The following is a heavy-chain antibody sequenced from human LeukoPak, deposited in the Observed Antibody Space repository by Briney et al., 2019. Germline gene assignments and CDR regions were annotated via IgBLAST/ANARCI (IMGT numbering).Heavy chain of an antibody. Sequence: GGSLRLSCAASGFTFSRNGMHWVRQAPGKGLEWVAVILPDGSDKYYADSVTGRFTISRDNSKNTLYLQMNSLRADDTAVYYCASFYDSTGRDYWGQGTLVTVSS. CDR1: GFTFSRNG. V-gene: IGHV3-33*01. D-gene: IGHD3-22*01. J-gene: IGHJ4*02. CDR2: ILPDGSDK. CDR3: ASFYDSTGRDY.